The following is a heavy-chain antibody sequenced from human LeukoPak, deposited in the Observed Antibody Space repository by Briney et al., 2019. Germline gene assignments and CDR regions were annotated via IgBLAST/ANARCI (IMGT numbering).Heavy chain of an antibody. CDR2: NIPIFGTA. CDR3: ARDMVPQDYGMDV. D-gene: IGHD3-10*01. J-gene: IGHJ6*02. Sequence: RWASVKVSCKASGGTFSSYAISWVRQAPGQGLEWMGGNIPIFGTANYAQKLQGRVTMTTDTSTSTAYMELRSLRSDDTAVYYCARDMVPQDYGMDVWGQGTTVTVSS. V-gene: IGHV1-69*05. CDR1: GGTFSSYA.